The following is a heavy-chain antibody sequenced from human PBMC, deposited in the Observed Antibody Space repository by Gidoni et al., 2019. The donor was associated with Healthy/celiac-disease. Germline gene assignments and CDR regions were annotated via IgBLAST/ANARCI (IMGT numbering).Heavy chain of an antibody. CDR2: RSYDGSNK. V-gene: IGHV3-30-3*01. D-gene: IGHD6-13*01. CDR1: GSSFIRYA. Sequence: QVQLVESGGGVVQPGRSLSTSCTALGSSFIRYAMHGVRQAPGKGLEWVAVRSYDGSNKYYADSVKGRFTISRDNSKNTLYLQMNSLRAEDTAVYYCAREGGSSGRYYYGMDVWGKGTTVTVSS. J-gene: IGHJ6*04. CDR3: AREGGSSGRYYYGMDV.